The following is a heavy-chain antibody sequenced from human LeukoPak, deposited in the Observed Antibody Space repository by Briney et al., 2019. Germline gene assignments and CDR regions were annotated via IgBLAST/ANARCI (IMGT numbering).Heavy chain of an antibody. J-gene: IGHJ4*02. D-gene: IGHD3-10*01. CDR1: GFTFSSYG. CDR2: IWYDGSNK. CDR3: AREYYGSGEYYFDY. V-gene: IGHV3-33*01. Sequence: PGGSLRLSCAASGFTFSSYGMHWVRQAPGKGLEWVAVIWYDGSNKYYADSVKGRFTISRDNSKNTLYLQMNSLRAEDTAVYYCAREYYGSGEYYFDYWSQGTLVTVSS.